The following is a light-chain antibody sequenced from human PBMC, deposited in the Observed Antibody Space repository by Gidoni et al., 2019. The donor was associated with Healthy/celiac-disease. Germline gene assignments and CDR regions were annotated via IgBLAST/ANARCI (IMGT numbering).Light chain of an antibody. CDR3: NSRDSSGNHVV. CDR2: GKN. J-gene: IGLJ2*01. CDR1: SLRSYY. V-gene: IGLV3-19*01. Sequence: SSELSQDSAVSVALGQTVSSTCQGDSLRSYYASWYQQKPGQAPVLVIYGKNNRPSGLPARFSGSSSGNTAYLTITGAQAEDEADYYCNSRDSSGNHVVFGGGTKL.